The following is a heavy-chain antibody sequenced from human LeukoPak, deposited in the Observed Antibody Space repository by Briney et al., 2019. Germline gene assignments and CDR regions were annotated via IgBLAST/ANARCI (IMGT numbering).Heavy chain of an antibody. Sequence: GESLKISCAASGFTFSSYGMHWVRQAPGKGLEWVAFIRYDGSNKYYADSVKGRFTISRGNSKNTLYLQMNSLRAEDTAVYYCAKDRAGSGSYNDYWGQGTLVTVSS. CDR1: GFTFSSYG. D-gene: IGHD3-10*01. J-gene: IGHJ4*02. CDR2: IRYDGSNK. V-gene: IGHV3-30*02. CDR3: AKDRAGSGSYNDY.